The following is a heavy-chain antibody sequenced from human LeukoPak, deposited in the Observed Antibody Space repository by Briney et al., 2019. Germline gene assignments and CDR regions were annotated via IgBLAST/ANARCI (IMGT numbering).Heavy chain of an antibody. CDR2: INPNSCGT. CDR3: ARDPDDYGDDGWFDP. D-gene: IGHD4-17*01. Sequence: ASVKVSCKASGYTFTGYYMHWVRQAPGQGLEWMGWINPNSCGTNYAQKFQGRVTMTRETSISTAYMELSRLRSDDTAVYYRARDPDDYGDDGWFDPWGQGTLVTVSS. CDR1: GYTFTGYY. J-gene: IGHJ5*02. V-gene: IGHV1-2*02.